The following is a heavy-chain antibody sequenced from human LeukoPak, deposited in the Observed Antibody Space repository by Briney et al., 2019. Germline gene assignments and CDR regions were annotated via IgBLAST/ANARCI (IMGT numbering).Heavy chain of an antibody. D-gene: IGHD5-12*01. J-gene: IGHJ4*02. CDR3: AREAPGIVATRYFDY. CDR1: GFTFSSYA. Sequence: GGSLRLSCAASGFTFSSYAMHWVRQAPGKGLEWVAVISYDGSNKYYADSVKGRFTISRDNSKNTLYLQMNSLRAEDTAVYYCAREAPGIVATRYFDYWGQGTLVTVSS. CDR2: ISYDGSNK. V-gene: IGHV3-30-3*01.